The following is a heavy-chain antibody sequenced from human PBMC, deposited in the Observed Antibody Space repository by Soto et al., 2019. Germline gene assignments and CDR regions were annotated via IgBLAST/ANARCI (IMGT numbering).Heavy chain of an antibody. CDR3: ARQKRYYYYGMDV. CDR2: IYPGDSDT. V-gene: IGHV5-51*01. Sequence: SLKISCKGSGYSFTSYWIVWVRQMPGKGLEWMGIIYPGDSDTRYSPSFQGQVTISADKSISTAYLQWSSLKASDTAMYYCARQKRYYYYGMDVWGQGTTVTVSS. J-gene: IGHJ6*02. CDR1: GYSFTSYW.